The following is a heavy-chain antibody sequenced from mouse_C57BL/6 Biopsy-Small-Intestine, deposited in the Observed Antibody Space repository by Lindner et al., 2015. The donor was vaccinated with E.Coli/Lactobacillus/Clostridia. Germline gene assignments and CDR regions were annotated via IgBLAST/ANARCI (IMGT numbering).Heavy chain of an antibody. D-gene: IGHD2-12*01. CDR1: GFTFSNYG. Sequence: EVQLQESGEDLVKPGGSLKLSCAASGFTFSNYGMSWVRQTPDKRLKWVATVSSGGSYTYYPDSVKGRFTISRDNAKNTLYLQMNSLKSGDTAIYYCASHYYNSSWFAYWGQGTLVTVSA. CDR3: ASHYYNSSWFAY. CDR2: VSSGGSYT. V-gene: IGHV5-6*01. J-gene: IGHJ3*01.